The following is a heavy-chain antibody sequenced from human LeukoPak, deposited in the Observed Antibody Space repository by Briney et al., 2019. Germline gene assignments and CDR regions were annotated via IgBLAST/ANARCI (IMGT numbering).Heavy chain of an antibody. J-gene: IGHJ6*03. CDR1: GFTFSSYS. CDR2: ISSSSSYI. Sequence: GGSLRLSCAASGFTFSSYSMNWVRQAPGQGLDWVSSISSSSSYIAYADSAKGRFTISRDKATNSLYMQMNSLRAEDTAVYYCAKEAHSSSWYRHYYYYYMDVWGKGTTVTISS. CDR3: AKEAHSSSWYRHYYYYYMDV. D-gene: IGHD6-13*01. V-gene: IGHV3-21*01.